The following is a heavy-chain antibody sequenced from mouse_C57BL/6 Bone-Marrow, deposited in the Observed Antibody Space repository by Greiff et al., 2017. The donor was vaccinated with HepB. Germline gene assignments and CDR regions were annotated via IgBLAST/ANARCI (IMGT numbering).Heavy chain of an antibody. CDR2: ISNLAYSI. CDR3: ARPDYGSSHWYFDV. Sequence: EVKLVESGGGLVQPGGSLKLSCAASGFTFSDYGMAWVRQAPRKGPEWVAFISNLAYSIYYADTVTGRFTISRENAKNTLYLEMSSLRSEDTAMYYCARPDYGSSHWYFDVGGTGTTVTVSS. J-gene: IGHJ1*03. CDR1: GFTFSDYG. V-gene: IGHV5-15*01. D-gene: IGHD1-1*01.